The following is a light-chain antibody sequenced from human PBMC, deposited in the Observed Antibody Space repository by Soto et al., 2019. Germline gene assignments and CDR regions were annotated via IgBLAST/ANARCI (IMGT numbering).Light chain of an antibody. CDR2: GAS. J-gene: IGKJ1*01. Sequence: EIVLTQSPATLSVSPGESATLSCRASQSISSNLAWYQQKPGQSPRLLIYGASSRATGVPNRFSGSGSGTDFTLTISRLGPEDFAVFYCQQYGDSPTFGQGTKVDIK. V-gene: IGKV3-15*01. CDR1: QSISSN. CDR3: QQYGDSPT.